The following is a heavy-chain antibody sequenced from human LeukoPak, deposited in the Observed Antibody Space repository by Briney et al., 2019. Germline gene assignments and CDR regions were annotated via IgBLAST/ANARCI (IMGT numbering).Heavy chain of an antibody. J-gene: IGHJ4*02. CDR2: ITGSGGST. Sequence: GGSLRLSCAASGFTFSNYAMSWVRQAPGKGLEWVSAITGSGGSTYYVDSVKGRFTISRDNSKNTLYLQMNSLRAEDTATYYCAKDWSMAAIALFDSWGQGTLVTVSS. CDR1: GFTFSNYA. CDR3: AKDWSMAAIALFDS. V-gene: IGHV3-23*01. D-gene: IGHD6-6*01.